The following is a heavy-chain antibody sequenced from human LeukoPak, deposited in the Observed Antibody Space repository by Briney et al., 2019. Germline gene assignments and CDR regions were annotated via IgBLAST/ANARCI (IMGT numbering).Heavy chain of an antibody. CDR1: GFTFNSYA. J-gene: IGHJ4*02. CDR3: TTNNGYDEDY. V-gene: IGHV3-15*01. CDR2: IKSKTDGGTT. D-gene: IGHD5-12*01. Sequence: GGSLRLSCAASGFTFNSYAMTWVRQAPGKGLEWVGRIKSKTDGGTTDYAAPVKGRFTISRDDSKNTLYLQMNSLKTEDTAVYYCTTNNGYDEDYWGQGTLVTVSS.